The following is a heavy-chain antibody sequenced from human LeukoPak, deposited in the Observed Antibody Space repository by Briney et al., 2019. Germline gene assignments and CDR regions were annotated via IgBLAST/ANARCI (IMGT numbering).Heavy chain of an antibody. Sequence: SETLSLTCAVYGGSFSGYDWSWIRQPPGKGREGSGEINHSGSTNYNPSLKSRVTISVDTSKNQFSLKLSSVTAADTAVYYCAREGGYCSSTSCSSYYYYYYMDVWGKGTTVTVSS. J-gene: IGHJ6*03. CDR1: GGSFSGYD. CDR3: AREGGYCSSTSCSSYYYYYYMDV. CDR2: INHSGST. D-gene: IGHD2-2*01. V-gene: IGHV4-34*01.